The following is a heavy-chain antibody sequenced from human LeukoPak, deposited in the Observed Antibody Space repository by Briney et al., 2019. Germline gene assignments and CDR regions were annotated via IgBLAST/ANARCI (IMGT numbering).Heavy chain of an antibody. Sequence: ASVKVSCKPSGYTFTNYYMHWVRQAPGQGLEWMGIINPSGTSTTYAQKFQGRVTMTRDTSTSTDFMELSSLRPEDTAVYYCARHDLAGTPPFDYWGQGTLVTVSS. CDR3: ARHDLAGTPPFDY. V-gene: IGHV1-46*01. CDR1: GYTFTNYY. D-gene: IGHD6-19*01. CDR2: INPSGTST. J-gene: IGHJ4*02.